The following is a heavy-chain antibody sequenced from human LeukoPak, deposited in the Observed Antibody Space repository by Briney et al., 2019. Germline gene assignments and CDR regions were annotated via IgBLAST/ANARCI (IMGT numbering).Heavy chain of an antibody. CDR1: GFTFSSYW. D-gene: IGHD3-3*01. J-gene: IGHJ4*02. CDR3: AKVRGTSNYDFDPYYFDY. CDR2: IKQDGSEK. V-gene: IGHV3-7*03. Sequence: LPGGSLRLSCAASGFTFSSYWMSWVRQAPGKGLEWVANIKQDGSEKYYVDSVKGRFTISRDNAKNSLYLQMNSLRAEDTAVYYCAKVRGTSNYDFDPYYFDYWGQGTLVTVSS.